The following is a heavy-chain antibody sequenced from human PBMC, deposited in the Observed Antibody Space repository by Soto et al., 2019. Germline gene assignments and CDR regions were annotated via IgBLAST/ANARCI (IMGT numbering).Heavy chain of an antibody. CDR3: TRVGGYYGDYPNFDY. CDR2: IYYTGST. J-gene: IGHJ4*02. D-gene: IGHD4-17*01. V-gene: IGHV4-59*01. Sequence: TSETLSLTCTVSGSSISPYYWSWIRQPPGKGLEWIGYIYYTGSTKYNPSLKSRVTISLGTSRNQLSLKLSSVTAADTAVYYCTRVGGYYGDYPNFDYWGPGTLVTVSS. CDR1: GSSISPYY.